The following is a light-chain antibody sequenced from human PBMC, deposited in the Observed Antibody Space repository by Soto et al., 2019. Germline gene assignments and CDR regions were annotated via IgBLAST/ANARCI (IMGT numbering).Light chain of an antibody. V-gene: IGKV3-15*01. CDR1: QNINSN. CDR3: QQYNDWLT. J-gene: IGKJ4*01. CDR2: GAS. Sequence: EIVLTQSPATLSLSPGERATLSCRASQNINSNLAWYQQKPGQAPRLLIYGASTRATGIPARFSGSGSGTEFTLTISSLQSEDSAVYYCQQYNDWLTFGGGTKVDIK.